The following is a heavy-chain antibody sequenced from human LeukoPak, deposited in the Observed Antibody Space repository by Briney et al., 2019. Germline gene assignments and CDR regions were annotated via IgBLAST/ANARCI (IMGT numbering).Heavy chain of an antibody. V-gene: IGHV1-2*02. CDR1: GYTFTGYY. D-gene: IGHD6-19*01. CDR2: INPNSGGT. J-gene: IGHJ4*02. CDR3: ARRARVRGGWPDY. Sequence: ASVKVSCKASGYTFTGYYMHWVRQAPGQGLEWMGWINPNSGGTNYAQKFQGRVTMTRDTSISTAYMELSRLRSDDTAVYYCARRARVRGGWPDYWGQGTLVTVSS.